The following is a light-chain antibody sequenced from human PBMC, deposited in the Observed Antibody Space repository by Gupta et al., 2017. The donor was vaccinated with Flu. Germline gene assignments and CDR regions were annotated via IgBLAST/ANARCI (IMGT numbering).Light chain of an antibody. V-gene: IGLV2-18*02. J-gene: IGLJ1*01. CDR2: EVS. CDR1: SSDIGNYNR. CDR3: SSYTSSYTYV. Sequence: QSALPQPPSVSGSPGHSVTIACPGTSSDIGNYNRVSWYQQPPGTAPKLMIYEVSNRPSGVPDRFSGSKSGNTASLTISGLQAEDEADYYCSSYTSSYTYVFGTGTKLTVL.